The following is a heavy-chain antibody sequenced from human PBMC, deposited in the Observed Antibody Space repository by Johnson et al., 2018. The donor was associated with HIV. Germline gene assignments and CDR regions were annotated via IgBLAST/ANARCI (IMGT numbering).Heavy chain of an antibody. Sequence: QVQLVESGGGLVKPGGSLRLSCAASGFTFSDYYMTWIRQAPGKGLEWVSYISRSGSTIYYADSVKGRFTISRDNAKNSLYLQMTSLRVEDTALYYCARPADYGDYSRDAFDIWGQGTMGTVSS. V-gene: IGHV3-11*04. D-gene: IGHD4-17*01. J-gene: IGHJ3*02. CDR1: GFTFSDYY. CDR3: ARPADYGDYSRDAFDI. CDR2: ISRSGSTI.